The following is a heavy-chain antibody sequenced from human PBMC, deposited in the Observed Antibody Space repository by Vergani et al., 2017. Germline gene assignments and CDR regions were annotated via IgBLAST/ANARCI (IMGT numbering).Heavy chain of an antibody. J-gene: IGHJ4*02. CDR3: ARDMGGSGWYYFDY. V-gene: IGHV3-74*01. CDR1: GFTFSNYW. Sequence: VQLVESGGGLVQPGGSLRLSCTASGFTFSNYWMQWVRQAPGKGLMWVSRINSDGDSTSYADSVKGRFTISRDNAKNTLYLQMDSLRAEDTAVYYCARDMGGSGWYYFDYWGQGTLVTVSS. D-gene: IGHD6-19*01. CDR2: INSDGDST.